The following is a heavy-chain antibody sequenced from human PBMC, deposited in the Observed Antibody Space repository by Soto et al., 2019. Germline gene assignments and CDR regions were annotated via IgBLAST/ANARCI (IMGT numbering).Heavy chain of an antibody. CDR2: VYHTGST. J-gene: IGHJ3*01. D-gene: IGHD4-17*01. CDR1: GDSMSRGDYY. Sequence: QVQLQESGPGLVKPSQTLSLSCTVSGDSMSRGDYYWSWIRLPPGMGLEWIVFVYHTGSTYYSPXLKGRVDISVDXSXNXFSLTLNTVTAADTAAYYCARDPLYDYGDLYRDFDLWGRGTMVTVSS. CDR3: ARDPLYDYGDLYRDFDL. V-gene: IGHV4-30-4*01.